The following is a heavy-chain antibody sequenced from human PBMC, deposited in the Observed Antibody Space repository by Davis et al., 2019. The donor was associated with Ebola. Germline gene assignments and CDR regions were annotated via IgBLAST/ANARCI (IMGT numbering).Heavy chain of an antibody. CDR3: ARVLRVYGGGLRY. V-gene: IGHV1-69*10. J-gene: IGHJ4*02. CDR1: GGTFSSYA. CDR2: IIPILGIA. D-gene: IGHD3-16*01. Sequence: SVKVSCKASGGTFSSYAISWVRQAPGQGLEWMGGIIPILGIANYAQKFQGRVTMTTDTSTSTAYMELRSLRSDDTAVYYCARVLRVYGGGLRYWGQGTLVTVSS.